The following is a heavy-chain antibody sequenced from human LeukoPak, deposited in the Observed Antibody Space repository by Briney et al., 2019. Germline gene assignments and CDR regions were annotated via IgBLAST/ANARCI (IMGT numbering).Heavy chain of an antibody. CDR2: IYHSGST. CDR1: GGSISSGGYY. J-gene: IGHJ5*02. Sequence: PSETLSLTCTVSGGSISSGGYYWSWIRQHPGKGLEWIGYIYHSGSTYYNPSLKSRVTISVDRSKNQFSLKLSSVTAADTAVYYCARTPHYGSGSPVGPFDPWGQGTLVTVSS. D-gene: IGHD3-10*01. V-gene: IGHV4-30-2*01. CDR3: ARTPHYGSGSPVGPFDP.